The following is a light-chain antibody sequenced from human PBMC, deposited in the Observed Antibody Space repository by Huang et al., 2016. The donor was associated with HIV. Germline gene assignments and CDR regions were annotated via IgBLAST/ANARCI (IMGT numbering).Light chain of an antibody. Sequence: AIQMTQSPSSLSASVGDRVTITCRASQCITDDLAWYQQKPGKAPKLLISGASTLRSGVPSRFSVSGSGTDFTLTISSLQPEDYATYYCLQDHNYPRTFGQGTKVEI. CDR2: GAS. CDR3: LQDHNYPRT. CDR1: QCITDD. J-gene: IGKJ1*01. V-gene: IGKV1-6*01.